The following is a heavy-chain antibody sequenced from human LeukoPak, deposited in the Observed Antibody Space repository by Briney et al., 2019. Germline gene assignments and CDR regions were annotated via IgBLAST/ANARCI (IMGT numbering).Heavy chain of an antibody. CDR1: GGSISSSSYY. D-gene: IGHD2-21*02. J-gene: IGHJ4*02. Sequence: KPSETLSLTCTVSGGSISSSSYYWGWIRQPPGKGLEWIGSIYYSGSTYYNPSLKSRVTISVDTSKNQFSLKLSSVTAADTAVYYCARGALPDLAYCGGDCYSFDYWGQGTLVTVSS. CDR3: ARGALPDLAYCGGDCYSFDY. CDR2: IYYSGST. V-gene: IGHV4-39*07.